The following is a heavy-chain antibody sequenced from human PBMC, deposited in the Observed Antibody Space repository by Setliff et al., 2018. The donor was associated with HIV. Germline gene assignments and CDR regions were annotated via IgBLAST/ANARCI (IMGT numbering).Heavy chain of an antibody. Sequence: SETLSLTCAVYGGSFSGYYWGWIRQPPGKGLEWIGSIYSSGNTYYNPSLQSRLTISRDTSKNQFSLNLTSVTAADTAVYYCARSKTFYDFWGGYYTHGAFKIWGLGTMVTVSS. CDR2: IYSSGNT. CDR3: ARSKTFYDFWGGYYTHGAFKI. CDR1: GGSFSGYY. D-gene: IGHD3-3*01. V-gene: IGHV4-34*01. J-gene: IGHJ3*02.